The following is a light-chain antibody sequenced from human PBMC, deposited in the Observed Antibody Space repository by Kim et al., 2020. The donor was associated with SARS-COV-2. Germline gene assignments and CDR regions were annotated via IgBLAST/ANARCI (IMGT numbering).Light chain of an antibody. Sequence: EIVMTQSPATLSASPGERATLSCRASQSVSSNFAWYQQKPGQAPRLLIYAASTRAAGIPARFSGRGSGTEFTLTINSLQSEDFAVYYCQQYTDWPQTFGQGTKVDIK. CDR3: QQYTDWPQT. CDR1: QSVSSN. CDR2: AAS. V-gene: IGKV3-15*01. J-gene: IGKJ1*01.